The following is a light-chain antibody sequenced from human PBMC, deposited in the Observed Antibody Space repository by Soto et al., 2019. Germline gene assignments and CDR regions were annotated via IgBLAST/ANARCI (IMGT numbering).Light chain of an antibody. V-gene: IGKV1-5*01. J-gene: IGKJ1*01. CDR2: DAS. CDR3: QHYKSYSWT. CDR1: QSVKNF. Sequence: DVQMTQSPSTLSASIGDRVTITCRASQSVKNFLAWYQQKPGTAPKLLIYDASSLESGVPSRFSGSGSGTEFTLTISSLQPDDFVIYYCQHYKSYSWTFGQGTKVEI.